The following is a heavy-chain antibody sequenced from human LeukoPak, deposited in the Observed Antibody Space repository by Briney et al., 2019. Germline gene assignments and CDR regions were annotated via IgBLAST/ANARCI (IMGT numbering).Heavy chain of an antibody. J-gene: IGHJ4*02. CDR3: ARASGSGSHYPFDY. CDR1: GFTFSSYW. D-gene: IGHD3-10*01. V-gene: IGHV3-74*01. Sequence: GGSLRLSCAASGFTFSSYWMHWVRQAPGKGLVWVSHIRSDGSSTNYADSVKGRFTISRDNAKSTLYLQMNSLRARDTAVYYCARASGSGSHYPFDYWGQGTLVTVSS. CDR2: IRSDGSST.